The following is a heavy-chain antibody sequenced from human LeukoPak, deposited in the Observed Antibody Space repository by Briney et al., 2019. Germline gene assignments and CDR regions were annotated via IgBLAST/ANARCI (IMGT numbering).Heavy chain of an antibody. CDR2: IRYDGSNK. D-gene: IGHD6-13*01. CDR1: GFTFSSYG. CDR3: AKDPRDIAAARDAFDI. V-gene: IGHV3-30*02. J-gene: IGHJ3*02. Sequence: GGSLRLSCAASGFTFSSYGMHWVRQAPGKGLEWVAFIRYDGSNKYYADSVKGRFTISRDNSKNTLYLQMNSLRAEDTAVYYCAKDPRDIAAARDAFDIWGQGTMVTASS.